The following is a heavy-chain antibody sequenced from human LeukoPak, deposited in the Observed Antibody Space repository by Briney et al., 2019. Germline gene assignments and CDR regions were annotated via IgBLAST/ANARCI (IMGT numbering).Heavy chain of an antibody. J-gene: IGHJ3*02. V-gene: IGHV1-2*02. D-gene: IGHD2-2*01. CDR2: INPNSGGT. CDR1: GYTFTGYY. CDR3: ARGLPADPGAFDI. Sequence: EASVKVSCKASGYTFTGYYMHWVRQAPGQGLEWMGWINPNSGGTNYAQKFQGRVTVTRDTSISTAYMELSRLRSDDTAVYYCARGLPADPGAFDIWGQGTMVTVSS.